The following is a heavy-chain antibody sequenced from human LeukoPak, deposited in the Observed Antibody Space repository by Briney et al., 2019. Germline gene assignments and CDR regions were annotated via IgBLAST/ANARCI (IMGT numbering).Heavy chain of an antibody. D-gene: IGHD5-18*01. CDR3: AKGRGIQLWLRDYMDV. J-gene: IGHJ6*03. V-gene: IGHV3-30*02. Sequence: GGSLRLSCAASGFTFSSYGMHWVRQAPGKGLEWVAVIWYGGSNKYYADSVKGRFTISRDNSKNTLYLQMNSLRAEDTAVYYCAKGRGIQLWLRDYMDVWGKGTAVTVSS. CDR2: IWYGGSNK. CDR1: GFTFSSYG.